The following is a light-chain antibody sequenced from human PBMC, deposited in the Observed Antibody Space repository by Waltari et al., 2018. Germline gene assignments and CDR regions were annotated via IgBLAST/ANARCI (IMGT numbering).Light chain of an antibody. CDR3: QTWGDGTVV. Sequence: QLVLTQSPSASASLGASVKPTCTLSSGPSSYAIAWHQQQPEKGPRYLMKLNSDGSHNKGDGIPDRFSGSSSGAERYLTISSLQSEDEADYYCQTWGDGTVVFGGGTKLTVL. V-gene: IGLV4-69*01. J-gene: IGLJ2*01. CDR1: SGPSSYA. CDR2: LNSDGSH.